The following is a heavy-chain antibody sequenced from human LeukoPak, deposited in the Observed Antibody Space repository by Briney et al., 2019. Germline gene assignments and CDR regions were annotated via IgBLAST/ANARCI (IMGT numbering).Heavy chain of an antibody. CDR3: ARVHYGSGSYYIGAFDGYYYYYMDV. V-gene: IGHV3-48*01. CDR2: ISSSSSTI. D-gene: IGHD3-10*01. J-gene: IGHJ6*03. CDR1: GFTFSRYS. Sequence: GGSLRLSCAASGFTFSRYSMNWVRQAPGKGLEWVSYISSSSSTIYYADSVKGRFTISRDNAKNSLYLQMNSLRAEDTAVYYCARVHYGSGSYYIGAFDGYYYYYMDVWGKGTTVTVSS.